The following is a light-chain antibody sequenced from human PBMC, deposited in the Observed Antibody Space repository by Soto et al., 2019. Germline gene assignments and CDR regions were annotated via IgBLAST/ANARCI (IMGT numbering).Light chain of an antibody. CDR1: QSIRSW. Sequence: DIQVTQSPSTLSASVGDRVTITCRASQSIRSWMAWYQQKPAKAPKLLIYDASSLHTAVPSRFSGSGSGTEFSLTINSLQPDDFAIYYCQQYSSSFSFGQGTKLEIK. CDR2: DAS. V-gene: IGKV1-5*01. CDR3: QQYSSSFS. J-gene: IGKJ2*03.